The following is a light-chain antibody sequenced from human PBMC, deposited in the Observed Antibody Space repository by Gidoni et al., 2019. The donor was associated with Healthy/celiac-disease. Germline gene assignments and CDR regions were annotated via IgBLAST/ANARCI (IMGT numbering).Light chain of an antibody. CDR2: EVS. CDR1: SSDVGGYNY. Sequence: SALIQPASVSGSHGQSITISCTGTSSDVGGYNYVSWYQQHPGKAPKLMIYEVSNRPSGVSNRFSGSKSGNTASLTISGLQAEDEADYYCSSYTSSSTLVFGGGTKLTVL. J-gene: IGLJ2*01. V-gene: IGLV2-14*01. CDR3: SSYTSSSTLV.